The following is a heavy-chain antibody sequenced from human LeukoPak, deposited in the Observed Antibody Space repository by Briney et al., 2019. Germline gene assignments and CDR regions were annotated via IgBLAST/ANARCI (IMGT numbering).Heavy chain of an antibody. CDR2: INHSGST. J-gene: IGHJ4*02. CDR1: GGSFSGYY. V-gene: IGHV4-34*01. CDR3: ARDEVKILDY. Sequence: SETLSLTCAVYGGSFSGYYWSWIRQPPGKGLEWIGEINHSGSTKYNPSLKSRVTISVDTSKNQFSLQLNSVTPEDTAVYYCARDEVKILDYWGQGTLVTVSS.